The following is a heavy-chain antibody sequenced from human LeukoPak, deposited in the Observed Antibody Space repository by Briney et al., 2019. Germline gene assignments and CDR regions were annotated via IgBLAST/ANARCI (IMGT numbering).Heavy chain of an antibody. D-gene: IGHD3-22*01. V-gene: IGHV4-39*07. CDR2: IYHSGST. J-gene: IGHJ4*02. CDR3: ARAPYYHDSSGYYYGQFDY. Sequence: PSETLSLTCTVSGGSISSSSYYWGWIRQPPGKGLEYIGSIYHSGSTYYNPSLKSRVTISVDTSKNQFSLKLNSVTAADTAVYYCARAPYYHDSSGYYYGQFDYWGQGTLVTVSS. CDR1: GGSISSSSYY.